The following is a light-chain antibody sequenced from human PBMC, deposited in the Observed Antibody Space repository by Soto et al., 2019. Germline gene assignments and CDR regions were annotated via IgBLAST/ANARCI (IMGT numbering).Light chain of an antibody. Sequence: QSALTQPPSASETPGQRVTIPCSGSSANIGSNYVSWYQQLPGTAPKLLIYKNNQRPSGVPDRFSGSKSGTSASLAISGLRSEDEAEYFCAAWDESLSGPIFGGGTKLTVL. CDR2: KNN. J-gene: IGLJ2*01. CDR1: SANIGSNY. V-gene: IGLV1-47*01. CDR3: AAWDESLSGPI.